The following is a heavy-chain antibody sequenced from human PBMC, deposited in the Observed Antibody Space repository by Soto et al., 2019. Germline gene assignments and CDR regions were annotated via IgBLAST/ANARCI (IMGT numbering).Heavy chain of an antibody. CDR1: GGSISSSNW. D-gene: IGHD1-26*01. Sequence: QVQLQESGPGLVKPSGTLSLTCAVSGGSISSSNWWSWVRQPPGKGLEWIGEIYHSGSTNYNPSPKDRGTISISKVKKPVPLEVSSVAAAGTAVYYRGRDGGVGATLTRYNWFDPWGQGTLVTVSS. CDR3: GRDGGVGATLTRYNWFDP. V-gene: IGHV4-4*02. CDR2: IYHSGST. J-gene: IGHJ5*02.